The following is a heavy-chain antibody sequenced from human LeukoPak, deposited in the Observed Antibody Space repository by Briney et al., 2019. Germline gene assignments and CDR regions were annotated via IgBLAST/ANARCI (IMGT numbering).Heavy chain of an antibody. CDR2: ISSSGNTI. Sequence: GGSLRLSCAASGFTFSDQYMSWIRQAPGKGLEWVSYISSSGNTIYNADSVKGRFTISRDNAKNSLYLQMNSLRAEDTAVYYCAREVVPAYNWFDPWGQGTLVTVSS. CDR1: GFTFSDQY. D-gene: IGHD2-2*01. CDR3: AREVVPAYNWFDP. V-gene: IGHV3-11*04. J-gene: IGHJ5*02.